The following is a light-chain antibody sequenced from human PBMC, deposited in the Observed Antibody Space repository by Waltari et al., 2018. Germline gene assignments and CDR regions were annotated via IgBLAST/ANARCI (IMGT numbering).Light chain of an antibody. Sequence: DIVLTQSPAILSLSPGERASLSCRASQRVTNYLAWYQQKPGQAPRLLIYDTTNRATGIPARFSGSGCGTDFTLTISSLEPEEFAVYYCQQRRDWPLTFGGGTKVEIK. CDR3: QQRRDWPLT. J-gene: IGKJ4*01. CDR2: DTT. V-gene: IGKV3-11*01. CDR1: QRVTNY.